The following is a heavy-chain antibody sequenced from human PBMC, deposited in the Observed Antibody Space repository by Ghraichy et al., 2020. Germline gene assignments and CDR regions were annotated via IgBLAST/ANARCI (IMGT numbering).Heavy chain of an antibody. CDR3: ARGHLSPEAPDAFDI. D-gene: IGHD1-14*01. V-gene: IGHV3-13*01. Sequence: GGSLRLSCAASGFTFSSYDMHWVRQATGKGLEWVSAIGTAGDTYYPGSVKGRFTISRENAKNSLYLQMNSLRAGDTAVYYCARGHLSPEAPDAFDIWGQGTMVTVSS. CDR2: IGTAGDT. J-gene: IGHJ3*02. CDR1: GFTFSSYD.